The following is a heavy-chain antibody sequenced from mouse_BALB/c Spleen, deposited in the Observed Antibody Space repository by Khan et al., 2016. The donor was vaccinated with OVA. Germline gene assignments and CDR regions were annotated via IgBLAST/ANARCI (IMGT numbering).Heavy chain of an antibody. J-gene: IGHJ4*01. V-gene: IGHV2-6-5*01. CDR3: GEGVWSYYCTLDY. Sequence: QVQLMESGPGLVVPSQSLSITCTVSGFSLTDYGVCWIRQPPGKGLEWLGAIWGGGSTYYNSALKSRLSISKDNSKSQVFLILNSLLTDDTAMYYCGEGVWSYYCTLDYWGQGTSVTVSS. CDR1: GFSLTDYG. D-gene: IGHD2-10*02. CDR2: IWGGGST.